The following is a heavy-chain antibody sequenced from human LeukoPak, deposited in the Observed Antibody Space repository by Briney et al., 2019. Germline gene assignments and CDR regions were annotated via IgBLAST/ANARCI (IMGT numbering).Heavy chain of an antibody. J-gene: IGHJ4*02. D-gene: IGHD5-24*01. V-gene: IGHV4-38-2*02. Sequence: SETLSLTCTVSGYSISSGYYWGWIRQPPGKGLEWIGSIYHSGSTYYNPSLKSRGTISVDTSKNQFSLKLTSVTAADTAVYYCAGHVSPGRWLLGMNYFDYWGQGALVTVSS. CDR2: IYHSGST. CDR3: AGHVSPGRWLLGMNYFDY. CDR1: GYSISSGYY.